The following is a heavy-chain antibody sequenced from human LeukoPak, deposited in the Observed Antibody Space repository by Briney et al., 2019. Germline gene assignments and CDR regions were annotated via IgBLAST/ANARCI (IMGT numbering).Heavy chain of an antibody. CDR2: ISSSSSYI. CDR3: TSYPRTTAPY. J-gene: IGHJ4*02. CDR1: GFTFSSYG. D-gene: IGHD4-11*01. V-gene: IGHV3-21*04. Sequence: GGPLRLSCAASGFTFSSYGMHWVRQAPGKGLEWVSSISSSSSYIYYADSAKGRFTISRDDSKNTAYLQMNTLKIEDTAVYYCTSYPRTTAPYWGQGTLVAVSP.